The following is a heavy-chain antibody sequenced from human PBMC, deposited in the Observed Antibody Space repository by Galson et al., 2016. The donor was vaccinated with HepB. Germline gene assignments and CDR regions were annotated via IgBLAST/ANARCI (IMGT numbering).Heavy chain of an antibody. Sequence: ETLSLTCAVSGGSISYNYWWSWVRQPPGQGLEWIGQIYHSGISNYNPSLKSRVSISVDKSKKHFSLQLTSVTAADTAIYFCAKSRYSDTTGYFFPDFWGQGTLVTVSS. V-gene: IGHV4-4*01. CDR1: GGSISYNYW. J-gene: IGHJ4*02. CDR2: IYHSGIS. CDR3: AKSRYSDTTGYFFPDF. D-gene: IGHD3-22*01.